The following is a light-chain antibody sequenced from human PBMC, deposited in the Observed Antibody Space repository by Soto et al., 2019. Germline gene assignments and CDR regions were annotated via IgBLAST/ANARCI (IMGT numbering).Light chain of an antibody. CDR3: AAWDDILNGYV. J-gene: IGLJ1*01. Sequence: QYVLTQPPSASGTPGQRVTISCSGSSSNIESNTVTWYQQLPGTAPKLVIYSNYDRPSGVPDRFSGSTSGTSASLVIRGLQSEDEADYYCAAWDDILNGYVFGGGTKATVL. CDR2: SNY. V-gene: IGLV1-44*01. CDR1: SSNIESNT.